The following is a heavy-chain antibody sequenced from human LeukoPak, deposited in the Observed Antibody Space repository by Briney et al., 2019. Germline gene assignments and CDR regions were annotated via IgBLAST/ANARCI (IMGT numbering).Heavy chain of an antibody. Sequence: PGGSLRLSCAASGFIFNYYTMNWVRQAPGKGPEWIASIDSSGSYIHYAASVKGRFTISRDNARDSVYLQMNNLRADDTAVYYCARDIHSSRFDYWGQGTLVTVSS. CDR1: GFIFNYYT. CDR2: IDSSGSYI. D-gene: IGHD1-26*01. CDR3: ARDIHSSRFDY. J-gene: IGHJ4*02. V-gene: IGHV3-21*01.